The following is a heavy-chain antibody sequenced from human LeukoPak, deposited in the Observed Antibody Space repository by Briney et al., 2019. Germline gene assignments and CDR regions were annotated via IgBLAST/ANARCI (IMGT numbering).Heavy chain of an antibody. V-gene: IGHV3-48*03. J-gene: IGHJ4*02. Sequence: PGGSLRLSCAASGFTFSSYEMNWVRQAPGKGLEWVSYISSSGSTIYYADSVKGRFTISRDNAKNSLYLQMNSLRAEDTAVYYCARSIKDGCPGYWGQGTLVTVSS. CDR2: ISSSGSTI. D-gene: IGHD5-24*01. CDR3: ARSIKDGCPGY. CDR1: GFTFSSYE.